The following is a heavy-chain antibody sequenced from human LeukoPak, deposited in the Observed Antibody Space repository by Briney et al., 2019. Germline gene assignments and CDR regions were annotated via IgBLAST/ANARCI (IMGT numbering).Heavy chain of an antibody. D-gene: IGHD2-15*01. CDR2: ISGSGGST. J-gene: IGHJ3*02. CDR1: GFTFSSYA. V-gene: IGHV3-23*01. Sequence: GGSLRLSCAASGFTFSSYAMSWDRKAPGEGLEWVSAISGSGGSTYYADSVKGRFTISRDNSKNTLYLQMNSLRAEDTAVYYCAKEQRGPSATPDAFDIWGQGTMVTVSS. CDR3: AKEQRGPSATPDAFDI.